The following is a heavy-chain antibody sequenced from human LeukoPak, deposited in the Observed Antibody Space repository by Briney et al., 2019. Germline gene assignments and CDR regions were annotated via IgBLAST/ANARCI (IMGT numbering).Heavy chain of an antibody. D-gene: IGHD6-13*01. CDR1: GYTFTSYD. Sequence: GASVKVSCKASGYTFTSYDINWVRQATGQGLEWMGWMNPNSGNTGYAQKFWGRVTITRNTSISTAYMELSSLRSEDTAVYYCARAPSWYEAHPPDYWGQGTLVTVSS. J-gene: IGHJ4*02. CDR3: ARAPSWYEAHPPDY. CDR2: MNPNSGNT. V-gene: IGHV1-8*03.